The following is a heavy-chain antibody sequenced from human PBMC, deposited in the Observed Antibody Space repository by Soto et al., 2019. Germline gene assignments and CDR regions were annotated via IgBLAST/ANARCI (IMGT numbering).Heavy chain of an antibody. J-gene: IGHJ4*02. CDR2: ISCGGSNK. D-gene: IGHD5-18*01. Sequence: SCSAGELSSSSYSMNCVSKTQGKGLEWVAVISCGGSNKYYADSVKGRFTISRDNAKNSLYLQMNSLRAEDTAVYYCARDHGGRYSYGLIEYSGQGTLVTVSS. V-gene: IGHV3-30*03. CDR1: ELSSSSYS. CDR3: ARDHGGRYSYGLIEY.